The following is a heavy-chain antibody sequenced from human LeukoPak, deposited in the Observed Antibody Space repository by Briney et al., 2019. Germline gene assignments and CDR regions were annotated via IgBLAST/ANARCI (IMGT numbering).Heavy chain of an antibody. CDR1: GFTFSSYG. J-gene: IGHJ6*03. CDR3: AKDGASYYYYYMDV. Sequence: GGSLRLSCAASGFTFSSYGMHWVRQAPGKGLEWVAFIRYDGSDKYYVDSVRGRFTISRDNSKNTLYLQMNSLRAEDTAVYYCAKDGASYYYYYMDVWGKGTTVTVSS. V-gene: IGHV3-30*02. CDR2: IRYDGSDK. D-gene: IGHD3-16*01.